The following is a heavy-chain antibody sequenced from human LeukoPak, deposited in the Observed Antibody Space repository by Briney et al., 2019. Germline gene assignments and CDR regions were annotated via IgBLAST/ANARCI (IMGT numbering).Heavy chain of an antibody. CDR3: ARGGDIVVVPAATAYYMDV. CDR1: GGTFSSYA. D-gene: IGHD2-2*01. Sequence: SVKVSCKASGGTFSSYAISWVRQAPGQGLEWMGGIIPIFDTASYAQKFQGRVTITADESTSTAYMELSSLRSEDTAVYFCARGGDIVVVPAATAYYMDVWGKGTTVTVSS. V-gene: IGHV1-69*13. CDR2: IIPIFDTA. J-gene: IGHJ6*03.